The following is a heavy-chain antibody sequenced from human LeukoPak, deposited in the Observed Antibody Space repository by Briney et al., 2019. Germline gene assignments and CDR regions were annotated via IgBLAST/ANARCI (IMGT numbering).Heavy chain of an antibody. V-gene: IGHV4-34*01. CDR1: GGSFSNYY. J-gene: IGHJ4*02. D-gene: IGHD3-3*01. CDR2: IDHSGSS. Sequence: PSETLSLTCAVYGGSFSNYYWTWIRQPPGKGLEWIGEIDHSGSSHYNPSPKSRVTISVDTSKNQLSLKLSSVTAADTAVYYCARGLEDRISIFGVVKFYYFDFWGQGTLVTVSS. CDR3: ARGLEDRISIFGVVKFYYFDF.